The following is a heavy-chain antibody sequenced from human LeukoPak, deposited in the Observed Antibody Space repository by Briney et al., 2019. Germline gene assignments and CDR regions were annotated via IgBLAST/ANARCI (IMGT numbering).Heavy chain of an antibody. CDR1: GGSISNYY. J-gene: IGHJ4*02. V-gene: IGHV4-59*01. D-gene: IGHD3-22*01. Sequence: SETLSLTCTVSGGSISNYYWIWSRQPPGKGLEWIGYIYYSGSTKYNPSLKSRVTVSVDTSKNQSSLKLNSVTAADTAVYYCARGVGDSSGYYYSGFDYWGQGTLVTVSS. CDR2: IYYSGST. CDR3: ARGVGDSSGYYYSGFDY.